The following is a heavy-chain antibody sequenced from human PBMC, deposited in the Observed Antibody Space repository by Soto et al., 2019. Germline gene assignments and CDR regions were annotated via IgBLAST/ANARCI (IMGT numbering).Heavy chain of an antibody. Sequence: QITLKESGPTLVKPTQTLTLTCTFSGFSLSTSGVGVGWIRQPPGKALEWLALIYWDDDKRYSPSLKSRLTITKDTTKNQVVLTMTNMHTVDTATYYCAHKRDGSGSYYKGYGMDVWGQGTTVTVSS. CDR2: IYWDDDK. J-gene: IGHJ6*02. CDR1: GFSLSTSGVG. CDR3: AHKRDGSGSYYKGYGMDV. V-gene: IGHV2-5*02. D-gene: IGHD3-10*01.